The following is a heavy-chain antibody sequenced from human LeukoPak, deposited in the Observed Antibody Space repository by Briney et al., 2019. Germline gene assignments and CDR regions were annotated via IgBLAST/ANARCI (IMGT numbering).Heavy chain of an antibody. CDR3: ARSHRLLLPDY. J-gene: IGHJ4*02. Sequence: PSGRSLRLSCEASGFTFSSYGMHWVRQAPGKGLEWVAVIWYDGSEKYYGGSVKGRFTISRDNSKNMLYLQMSSLRAEDTALYYCARSHRLLLPDYWGQGTLVTVSS. V-gene: IGHV3-33*01. D-gene: IGHD2-21*02. CDR2: IWYDGSEK. CDR1: GFTFSSYG.